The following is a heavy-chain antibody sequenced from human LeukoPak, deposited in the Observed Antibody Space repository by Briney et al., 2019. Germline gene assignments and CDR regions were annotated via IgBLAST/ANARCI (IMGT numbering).Heavy chain of an antibody. CDR3: ARTMYYYVSSGVHLDAFDI. V-gene: IGHV1-18*01. Sequence: ASVTLSCTASGYTFTSYGISWVRQAHGQGIEWMGWISSYNGNTNYAQKLQGRFTMTTDTSTRQAYMGLRSLRSEDTAVYYCARTMYYYVSSGVHLDAFDIWGRGTMVTVSS. CDR1: GYTFTSYG. CDR2: ISSYNGNT. D-gene: IGHD3-22*01. J-gene: IGHJ3*02.